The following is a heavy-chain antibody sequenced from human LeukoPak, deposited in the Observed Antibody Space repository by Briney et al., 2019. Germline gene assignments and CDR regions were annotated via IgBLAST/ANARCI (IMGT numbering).Heavy chain of an antibody. CDR2: ISSSSSTI. J-gene: IGHJ4*02. V-gene: IGHV3-48*02. CDR1: GFTFSSYS. D-gene: IGHD2-21*02. Sequence: GGSLRLSCAASGFTFSSYSMNWVRQAPGKGLEWVSYISSSSSTIYYADSVKGGFTISRDNAKNSLYLQMNSLRDQDTAVYYCARDFAYCGGDCYPTTNYFDYWGQGTLVTVSS. CDR3: ARDFAYCGGDCYPTTNYFDY.